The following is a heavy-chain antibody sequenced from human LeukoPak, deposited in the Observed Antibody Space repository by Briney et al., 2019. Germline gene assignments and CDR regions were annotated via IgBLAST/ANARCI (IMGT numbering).Heavy chain of an antibody. CDR1: GYTFTSYY. CDR2: INPSCGST. CDR3: ARRELAGSTAYFDY. V-gene: IGHV1-46*01. Sequence: ASVKVSCKASGYTFTSYYIHWVRQAPGQGLEWMGIINPSCGSTNYAQDFQGRVTMTRDTSTSTVYMELSSLGSEDTAVYYCARRELAGSTAYFDYWGQGTLVTVSS. D-gene: IGHD1-26*01. J-gene: IGHJ4*02.